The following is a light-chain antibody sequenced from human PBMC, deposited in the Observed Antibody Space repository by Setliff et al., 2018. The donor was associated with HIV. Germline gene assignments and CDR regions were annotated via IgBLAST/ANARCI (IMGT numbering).Light chain of an antibody. CDR2: SNN. J-gene: IGLJ1*01. V-gene: IGLV1-44*01. CDR1: SSNIRTNA. Sequence: QSVLTQPPSTSGTPGQRVTISCSGSSSNIRTNAVNWYQQLSGTAPKLLIYSNNQRPSGVPDRFSGSKSGTSASLANSGLQSEDEADYYCASWDDSLNGQVFGTGTKGTVL. CDR3: ASWDDSLNGQV.